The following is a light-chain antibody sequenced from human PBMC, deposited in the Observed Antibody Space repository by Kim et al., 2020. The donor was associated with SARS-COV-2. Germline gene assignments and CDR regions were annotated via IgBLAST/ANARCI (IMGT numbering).Light chain of an antibody. CDR2: EAS. CDR3: QQYNTYSWT. Sequence: ASVGDRVPLTCRASQSLSGWLAWHQQKPAKAPKVLIYEASSLESGVSSRFTGSGSRTEFTLTISSLQPDDFATYYCQQYNTYSWTFGQGTQVDI. V-gene: IGKV1-5*03. CDR1: QSLSGW. J-gene: IGKJ1*01.